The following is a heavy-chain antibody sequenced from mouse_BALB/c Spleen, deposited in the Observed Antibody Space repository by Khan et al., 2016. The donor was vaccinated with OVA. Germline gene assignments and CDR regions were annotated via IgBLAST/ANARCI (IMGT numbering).Heavy chain of an antibody. D-gene: IGHD2-14*01. J-gene: IGHJ3*01. CDR3: ARSTYRYAFAY. Sequence: EVKLEVSGPSLVKPSQTLSLTCSVTGDSITSGYWSWIRKFPGNKLEYMGYMIYTGYTDYNPSLKSRLAITRHTSKNPYYLQLNSVTAEDTATYYCARSTYRYAFAYWGQGTLVTVSA. CDR1: GDSITSGY. CDR2: MIYTGYT. V-gene: IGHV3-8*02.